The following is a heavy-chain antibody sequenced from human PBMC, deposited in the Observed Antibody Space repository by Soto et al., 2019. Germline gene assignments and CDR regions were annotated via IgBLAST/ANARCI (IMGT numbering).Heavy chain of an antibody. CDR1: GYTFTSYY. CDR2: INPSGGST. V-gene: IGHV1-46*01. Sequence: ASVKVSCKASGYTFTSYYMHWVRQAPGQGLEWMGIINPSGGSTSYAQKFQGRVTMTRDTSTSTVYMELSSLRSEDTAVYYCARRILVPMGYYYGMDVWGQGTTVTVSS. D-gene: IGHD2-15*01. J-gene: IGHJ6*02. CDR3: ARRILVPMGYYYGMDV.